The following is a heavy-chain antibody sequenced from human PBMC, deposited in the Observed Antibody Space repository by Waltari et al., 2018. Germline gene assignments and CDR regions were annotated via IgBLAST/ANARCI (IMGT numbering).Heavy chain of an antibody. V-gene: IGHV1-69*14. J-gene: IGHJ4*02. D-gene: IGHD2-21*01. CDR3: ARDLTSYCGGDCYYGY. CDR1: GGTFSSYA. CDR2: IIPMFGTA. Sequence: QVQLVQSGAEVKKPGSSVKVSCKASGGTFSSYAISWVRQAPGQGLAWMGRIIPMFGTATSAQKSQVRVTITADKSTSTAYMELSSLRSEDTAVYYCARDLTSYCGGDCYYGYWGQGTLVTVSS.